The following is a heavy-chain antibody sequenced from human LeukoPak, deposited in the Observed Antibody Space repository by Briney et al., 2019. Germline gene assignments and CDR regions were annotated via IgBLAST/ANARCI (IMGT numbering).Heavy chain of an antibody. CDR1: GFTLSNYA. V-gene: IGHV3-23*01. D-gene: IGHD3-9*01. CDR2: VSGRDTST. J-gene: IGHJ4*02. Sequence: PGGSLRLPCAASGFTLSNYAMSWVRHAPGEGLEGVSDVSGRDTSTYYTDSVKGRFTISRDNSKNTLYLQMNSLSAEDTAIYYCAKWGDYGVLTGYYDSDYWGQGTLVTVSS. CDR3: AKWGDYGVLTGYYDSDY.